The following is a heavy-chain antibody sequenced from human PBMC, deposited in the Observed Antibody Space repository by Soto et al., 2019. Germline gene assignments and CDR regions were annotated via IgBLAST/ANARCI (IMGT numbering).Heavy chain of an antibody. CDR2: ISDSGDIT. V-gene: IGHV3-23*01. CDR3: AKPLVPSITGRPPRFDY. J-gene: IGHJ2*01. Sequence: ELKLLEIGGGLVQPGGSLRLSCAASEFTFSTYAMTWVRQAPGRGLQWVATISDSGDITYYPDSVKGRFTISRDNSRNTLYLQMNNLSAEDTALYYCAKPLVPSITGRPPRFDYWGRGTLVTVSS. D-gene: IGHD6-6*01. CDR1: EFTFSTYA.